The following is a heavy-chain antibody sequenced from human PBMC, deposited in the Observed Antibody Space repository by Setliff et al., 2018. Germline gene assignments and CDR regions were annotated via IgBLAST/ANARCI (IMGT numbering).Heavy chain of an antibody. D-gene: IGHD3-10*01. CDR2: ISVYTGHT. CDR1: GYSFSNYD. Sequence: VKVSCKASGYSFSNYDIMWVRQAPGQGLEWMGWISVYTGHTKSAQKFQGRVTMTTDTSTSTAYMELRSLTSDDTAVYYCARSQWDGLWFKELLSNWGQGTLVTVSS. CDR3: ARSQWDGLWFKELLSN. J-gene: IGHJ4*02. V-gene: IGHV1-18*01.